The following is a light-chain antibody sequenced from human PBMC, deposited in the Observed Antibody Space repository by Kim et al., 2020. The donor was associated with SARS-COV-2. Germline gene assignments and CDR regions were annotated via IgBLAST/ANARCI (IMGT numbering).Light chain of an antibody. CDR3: QQYNNWLRT. V-gene: IGKV3-15*01. J-gene: IGKJ4*01. CDR1: QSVSSN. Sequence: EIVMTQSPPTLSVSPGERATLSCRASQSVSSNLAWYQQRPGQAPRLLIYGASTRATGIPARFSGSGSGTEFTLTISSLQSEDFAVYYCQQYNNWLRTFGGGTKVEIK. CDR2: GAS.